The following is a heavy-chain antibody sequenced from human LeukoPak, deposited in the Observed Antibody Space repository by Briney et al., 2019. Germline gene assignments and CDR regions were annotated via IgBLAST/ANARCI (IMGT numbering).Heavy chain of an antibody. J-gene: IGHJ6*02. CDR2: INAGNGNT. Sequence: ASVKVSCKASGYTFTSYAMHWVRQAPGQRLEWMGWINAGNGNTKYSQKFQGRVTITRDTSASTAYMELRSLRSDDTAVYYCARVTGDPPYYYYGMDVWGQGTTVTVSS. CDR3: ARVTGDPPYYYYGMDV. CDR1: GYTFTSYA. V-gene: IGHV1-3*01. D-gene: IGHD7-27*01.